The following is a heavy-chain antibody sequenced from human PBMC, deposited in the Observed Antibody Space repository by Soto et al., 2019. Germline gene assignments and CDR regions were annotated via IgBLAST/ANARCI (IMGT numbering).Heavy chain of an antibody. CDR2: IYDSGST. CDR1: GGSISSAYYY. J-gene: IGHJ4*02. CDR3: ARGPSGDKVAY. Sequence: QVQLQESGPGLVKPSQTLSLTCTVSGGSISSAYYYWSWIRQPPGKGLEWIGHIYDSGSTYSNPSLPRQLTISMDPSQSQFPLQLSSVTAADTAVYYCARGPSGDKVAYWGQGTLVPVSS. D-gene: IGHD7-27*01. V-gene: IGHV4-30-4*01.